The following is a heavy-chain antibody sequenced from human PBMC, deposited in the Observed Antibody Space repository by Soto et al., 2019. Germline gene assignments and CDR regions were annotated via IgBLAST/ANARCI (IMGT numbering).Heavy chain of an antibody. CDR3: ARDGLYCSGGSCTGGFDP. J-gene: IGHJ5*02. V-gene: IGHV1-18*01. CDR2: ISAYNGNT. D-gene: IGHD2-15*01. Sequence: APMKVSCQASGFTFSSSGISRGRQAPGQGVEWMGWISAYNGNTNYAQKLQGRVTMTTDTSTSTAYMELRSLRSDDTAVYYCARDGLYCSGGSCTGGFDPWGQGTLVTVSS. CDR1: GFTFSSSG.